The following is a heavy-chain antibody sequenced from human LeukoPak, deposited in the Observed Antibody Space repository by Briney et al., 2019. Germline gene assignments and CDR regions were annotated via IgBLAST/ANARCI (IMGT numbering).Heavy chain of an antibody. CDR2: IYYSGST. J-gene: IGHJ3*02. V-gene: IGHV4-59*01. CDR3: ARLLYGGFGYSYGYDAFDI. D-gene: IGHD5-18*01. Sequence: SETLSLTCTVSGGSISSYYWNWIRQPPGKGLEWIGYIYYSGSTNYNPSLKSRVTISVDTSKNQFSLKLSSVTAADTAVYYCARLLYGGFGYSYGYDAFDIWGQGTMVTVSS. CDR1: GGSISSYY.